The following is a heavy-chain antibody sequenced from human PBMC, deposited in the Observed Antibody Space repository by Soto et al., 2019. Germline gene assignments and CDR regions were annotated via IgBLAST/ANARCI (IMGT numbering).Heavy chain of an antibody. J-gene: IGHJ4*02. V-gene: IGHV3-23*01. CDR2: ISGSGSST. CDR3: AVHGRVRPPFDY. CDR1: GFTFSSYA. Sequence: EVQLLESGGGLVQPGGSLRLSCAASGFTFSSYAMSWVRQAPGKGLEWVSAISGSGSSTYYADSVKGRFTISRDNSKNTLYLQMNSLRAEDTAVYYCAVHGRVRPPFDYWGQGTLVTVSS.